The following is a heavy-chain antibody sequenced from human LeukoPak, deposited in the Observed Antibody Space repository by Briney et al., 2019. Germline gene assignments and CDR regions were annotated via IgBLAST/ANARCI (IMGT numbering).Heavy chain of an antibody. Sequence: PGGSLRLSCAASGFTFSSYAMSWVRQAPGKGLEWVSVISGSGSSTYYADSVKGRFTISRDNSKNTLYLQMNSLRAEDTAVYYCAKVRYDSSGYQSPHFDYWGQGTLVTVSS. D-gene: IGHD3-22*01. J-gene: IGHJ4*02. V-gene: IGHV3-23*01. CDR1: GFTFSSYA. CDR2: ISGSGSST. CDR3: AKVRYDSSGYQSPHFDY.